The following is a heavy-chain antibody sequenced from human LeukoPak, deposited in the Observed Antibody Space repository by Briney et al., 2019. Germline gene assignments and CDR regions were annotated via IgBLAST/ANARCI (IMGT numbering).Heavy chain of an antibody. CDR3: AKQLDSGNYYPTGDDY. CDR2: ISSSSSYI. J-gene: IGHJ4*02. V-gene: IGHV3-21*01. Sequence: GGSLRLSCAASGFTFSSYSMNWVRQAPGKGLEWVSSISSSSSYIYYADSVKGRFTISRDNAKNSLYLQMNSLRAEDTAVYYCAKQLDSGNYYPTGDDYWGQGTLVTVSS. D-gene: IGHD3-10*01. CDR1: GFTFSSYS.